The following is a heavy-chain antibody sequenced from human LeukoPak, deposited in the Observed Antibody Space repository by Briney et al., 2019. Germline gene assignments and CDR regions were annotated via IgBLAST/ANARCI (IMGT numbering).Heavy chain of an antibody. Sequence: GGSLRLSCAASGFTFSSYWMSWVREAPGKGLEWVSTIGGSGDKTFYADSVKGRFTISRDNSKNMLHLQISSLTGEDTAPDYCVRRGDASSGWGDHDYWGQGALVTVSS. CDR2: IGGSGDKT. CDR1: GFTFSSYW. D-gene: IGHD6-19*01. CDR3: VRRGDASSGWGDHDY. V-gene: IGHV3-23*01. J-gene: IGHJ4*02.